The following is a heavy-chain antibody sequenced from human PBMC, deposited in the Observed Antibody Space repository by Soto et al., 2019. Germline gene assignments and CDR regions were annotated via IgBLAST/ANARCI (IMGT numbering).Heavy chain of an antibody. V-gene: IGHV1-69*13. CDR1: GYTFSNYV. Sequence: SVKVSCKTSGYTFSNYVITWVLQAPGQGLEWMGGIIPIFGTANYAQKFQGRVTITADESTSTAYMELSSLRSEDTAVYYCARGITMVRGVSPPDYWGQGTLVTVS. CDR2: IIPIFGTA. D-gene: IGHD3-10*01. CDR3: ARGITMVRGVSPPDY. J-gene: IGHJ4*02.